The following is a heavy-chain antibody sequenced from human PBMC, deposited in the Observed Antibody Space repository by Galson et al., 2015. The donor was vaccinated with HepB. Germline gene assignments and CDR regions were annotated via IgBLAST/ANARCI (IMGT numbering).Heavy chain of an antibody. J-gene: IGHJ5*02. V-gene: IGHV1-18*04. CDR3: ARDDLYGDYGPNWFDP. CDR2: ISAYNGNT. D-gene: IGHD4-17*01. CDR1: GYTFTSYG. Sequence: VKVSCKASGYTFTSYGISWVRQAPGQGLEWMGWISAYNGNTNYAQKFQGRVTTTRDTSISTAYMELSRLRSDDTAVYYCARDDLYGDYGPNWFDPRGQGTLVTVSS.